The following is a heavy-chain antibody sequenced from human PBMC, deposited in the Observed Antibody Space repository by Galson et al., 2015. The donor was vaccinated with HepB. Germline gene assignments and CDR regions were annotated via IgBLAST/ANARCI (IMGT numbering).Heavy chain of an antibody. V-gene: IGHV3-30*03. J-gene: IGHJ6*02. CDR2: ISHDGSKK. CDR3: ARGESGLWPAYYYSGMGV. D-gene: IGHD3-10*01. Sequence: SLRLSCAASGFSFSSYGMHWVRQAPGKGLEWVAVISHDGSKKYYADSVKGRFTISRDNSKNTLYLQMISLRAEDTAVYYCARGESGLWPAYYYSGMGVWGQGTTVTVSS. CDR1: GFSFSSYG.